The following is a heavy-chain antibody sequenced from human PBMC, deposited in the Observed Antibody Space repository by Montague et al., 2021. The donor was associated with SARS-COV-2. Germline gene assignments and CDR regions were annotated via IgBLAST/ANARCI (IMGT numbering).Heavy chain of an antibody. CDR1: GFSLSTSGVG. Sequence: PALVKPTQTLTLTRTFSGFSLSTSGVGVGWIRQPPGKALEWLAXXXWXXXKRXSPSLKSRLTITKDTSKSQVVLTMTNMDPVDTATYYCAHRLSIAAAGGSGPYFDYWGQGTLVTVSS. CDR2: XXWXXXK. CDR3: AHRLSIAAAGGSGPYFDY. J-gene: IGHJ4*02. D-gene: IGHD6-13*01. V-gene: IGHV2-5*02.